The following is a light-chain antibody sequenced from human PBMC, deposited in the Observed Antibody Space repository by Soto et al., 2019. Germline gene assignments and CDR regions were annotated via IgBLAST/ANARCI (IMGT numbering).Light chain of an antibody. CDR3: GSYAGSFTYV. J-gene: IGLJ1*01. CDR2: EVS. V-gene: IGLV2-14*03. CDR1: SSDIGRYNY. Sequence: QSALTQPASVSGSPGQSITISCTGSSSDIGRYNYVSWYQQLPGKAPKLIIYEVSNRPSGVSDRFSGSKSGNTASLSISGLQTEDEADYYCGSYAGSFTYVFGTGTKLTVL.